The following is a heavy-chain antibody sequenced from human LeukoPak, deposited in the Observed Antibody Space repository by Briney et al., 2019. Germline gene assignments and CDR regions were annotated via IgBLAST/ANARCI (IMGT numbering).Heavy chain of an antibody. CDR2: ISYDGSNK. J-gene: IGHJ4*02. D-gene: IGHD3-10*01. V-gene: IGHV3-30*18. CDR1: GFTFSSYG. CDR3: AKGTRGVIIPNFDY. Sequence: PGGSLRLSCAASGFTFSSYGMHRVRQAPGKGLEWVAVISYDGSNKYYADSVKGRFTISRDNSKNTLYLQMNSLRAEDTAVYYCAKGTRGVIIPNFDYWGQGTLVTVSS.